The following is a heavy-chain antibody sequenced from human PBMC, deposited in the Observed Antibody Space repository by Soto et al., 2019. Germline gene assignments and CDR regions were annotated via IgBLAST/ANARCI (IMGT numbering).Heavy chain of an antibody. J-gene: IGHJ5*02. CDR1: GDSVSSNSAA. V-gene: IGHV6-1*01. CDR3: ARDLHFGYSSSWYWFDP. CDR2: TYYRSKWYN. Sequence: SQTLSLTCVISGDSVSSNSAALNWIRQSPSRGLEWLGRTYYRSKWYNDYAVSVKSRITINPDTSKNQFSLQLNSVTPEDTAVYYCARDLHFGYSSSWYWFDPWGQGTLVTVSS. D-gene: IGHD6-13*01.